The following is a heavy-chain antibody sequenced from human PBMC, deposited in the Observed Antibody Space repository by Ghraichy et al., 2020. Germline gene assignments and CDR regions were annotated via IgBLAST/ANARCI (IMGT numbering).Heavy chain of an antibody. V-gene: IGHV3-30*04. CDR3: AGGPTIFGLIFI. CDR2: LSYDGSNK. Sequence: GGSLRLSCTASGFTFSTYAMHWVRQAPGKGLERVAVLSYDGSNKHYADSVKGRFTIFRDNSKNTLYLQTNSLRPEDTAVYYCAGGPTIFGLIFIWGQGTLVTVSS. J-gene: IGHJ4*02. CDR1: GFTFSTYA. D-gene: IGHD3-3*01.